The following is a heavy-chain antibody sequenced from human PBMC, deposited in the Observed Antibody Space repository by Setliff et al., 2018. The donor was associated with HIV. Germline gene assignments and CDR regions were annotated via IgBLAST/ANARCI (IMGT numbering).Heavy chain of an antibody. CDR1: GFTFSSYE. J-gene: IGHJ4*02. CDR3: ASHSGYDSPFDY. V-gene: IGHV3-48*03. CDR2: ISSSGSTI. D-gene: IGHD5-12*01. Sequence: GGSLRLSCAASGFTFSSYEMNWVRQAPGKGLEWLSYISSSGSTIYYADSVKGRFTVSRDNAKNSLYLQMNSLRAEDTAVYYCASHSGYDSPFDYWGQGTLVTVSS.